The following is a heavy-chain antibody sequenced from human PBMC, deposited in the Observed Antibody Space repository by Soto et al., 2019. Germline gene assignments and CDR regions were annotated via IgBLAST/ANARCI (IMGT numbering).Heavy chain of an antibody. Sequence: PGGSLRLSCAASGFTFSSYWMSWVRQAPGKGLEWVANMKQDGSEKYYVDSVKGRFTISRDNAKNSLYLQMNSLRAEDTAVYYCARVSSVNDFWSGYYMDYFDYWGQGTLVTVSS. CDR2: MKQDGSEK. J-gene: IGHJ4*02. CDR1: GFTFSSYW. CDR3: ARVSSVNDFWSGYYMDYFDY. D-gene: IGHD3-3*01. V-gene: IGHV3-7*01.